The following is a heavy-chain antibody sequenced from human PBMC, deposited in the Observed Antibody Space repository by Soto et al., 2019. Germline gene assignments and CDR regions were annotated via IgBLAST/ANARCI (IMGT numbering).Heavy chain of an antibody. D-gene: IGHD6-13*01. J-gene: IGHJ4*02. CDR2: IYYSGST. CDR3: ASRHSSPYFDY. V-gene: IGHV4-30-4*01. CDR1: GGSISSGDYY. Sequence: QVQLQESGPGLVKPSQTLSLTCTVSGGSISSGDYYWSWIRQPPGKGLGWIGSIYYSGSTYYNPSLKSGVTISVDPSNNQFSLKLNSVTAADTAVYYCASRHSSPYFDYWGQGTLVTVSS.